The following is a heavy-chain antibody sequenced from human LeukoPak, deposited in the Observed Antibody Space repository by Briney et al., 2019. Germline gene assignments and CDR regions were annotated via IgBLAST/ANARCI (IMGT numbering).Heavy chain of an antibody. V-gene: IGHV4-34*01. Sequence: KPSETLSLTCAVYGGSFSGYYWSWIRQPPGKGLEWIGEINHSGSTNYNPSLKSRVTISVDTSKNQLSLKLSSVTAADTAAYYCARSRGYSYGYPNNGMDVWGQGTTVTVSS. D-gene: IGHD5-18*01. CDR2: INHSGST. CDR1: GGSFSGYY. CDR3: ARSRGYSYGYPNNGMDV. J-gene: IGHJ6*02.